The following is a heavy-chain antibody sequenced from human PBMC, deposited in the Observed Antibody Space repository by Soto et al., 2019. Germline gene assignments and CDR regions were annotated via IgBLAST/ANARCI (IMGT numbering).Heavy chain of an antibody. Sequence: SLRLSCAASGFTFSSYAMHWVRQAPGKGLEWVAVISYDGSNKYYADSVKGRFTISRDNSKHTLYLQMNSLRPEDTAVYYCAKELEGYCTTTSCYTYFGLDVWGQGTTVTVSS. D-gene: IGHD2-2*01. V-gene: IGHV3-30-3*01. J-gene: IGHJ6*02. CDR2: ISYDGSNK. CDR3: AKELEGYCTTTSCYTYFGLDV. CDR1: GFTFSSYA.